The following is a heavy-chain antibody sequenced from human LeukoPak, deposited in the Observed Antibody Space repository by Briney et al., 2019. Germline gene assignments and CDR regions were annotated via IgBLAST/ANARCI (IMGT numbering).Heavy chain of an antibody. Sequence: GGSLRLSCAASRFTFSNYWMSWVRQAPGQGLEWVASIKQDGGEKNYVHSVKGRFTISRDNAKNSLYLQMNSLRVEDTAVYYCARDHLREGATGASEIWGEGTMVTVSS. V-gene: IGHV3-7*05. CDR1: RFTFSNYW. CDR3: ARDHLREGATGASEI. D-gene: IGHD1-26*01. CDR2: IKQDGGEK. J-gene: IGHJ3*02.